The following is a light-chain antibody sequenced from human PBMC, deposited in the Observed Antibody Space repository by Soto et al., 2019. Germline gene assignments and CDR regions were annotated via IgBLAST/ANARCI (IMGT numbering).Light chain of an antibody. CDR3: AAWDDGLNAVV. J-gene: IGLJ2*01. V-gene: IGLV1-44*01. CDR1: SSNIESNT. CDR2: SNN. Sequence: QSVLTQPPSASGTPGQRVTISCSGSSSNIESNTVNWYQHLPGTAPKLLIYSNNQRPSGVPDRFSGSKSGTSASLAISGLQSEDETDYYCAAWDDGLNAVVFGGGTKLTVL.